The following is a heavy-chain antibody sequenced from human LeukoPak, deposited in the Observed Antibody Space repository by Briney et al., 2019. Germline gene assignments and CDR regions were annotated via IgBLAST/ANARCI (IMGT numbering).Heavy chain of an antibody. CDR2: ISGSGGST. Sequence: PGGSLRLSCAASGFTFSSYAMSWVRQAPGKGLEWVSAISGSGGSTYYADSVKGRFTISRDNSKNTLYLQMNSLRAEDTAVYYCAKWPLIVVVITNDAFDIWGRGTMVTVSS. V-gene: IGHV3-23*01. CDR3: AKWPLIVVVITNDAFDI. D-gene: IGHD3-22*01. CDR1: GFTFSSYA. J-gene: IGHJ3*02.